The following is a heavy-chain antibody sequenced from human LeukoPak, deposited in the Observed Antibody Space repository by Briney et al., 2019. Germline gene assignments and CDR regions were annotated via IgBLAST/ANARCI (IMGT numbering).Heavy chain of an antibody. J-gene: IGHJ4*02. CDR3: ARVGLPLGFFDY. CDR2: ISDSGGST. D-gene: IGHD2-21*02. CDR1: GFTFSSYA. V-gene: IGHV3-23*01. Sequence: GGSLRLSCAASGFTFSSYAMSWVRQAPGKGLEWVSSISDSGGSTYYADSVKGRFTIPRDNSKNTLYLQMKSLRAEDTAVYYCARVGLPLGFFDYWGQGTLVTVSS.